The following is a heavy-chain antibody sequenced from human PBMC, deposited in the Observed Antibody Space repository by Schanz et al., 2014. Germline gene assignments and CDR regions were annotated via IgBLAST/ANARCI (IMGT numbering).Heavy chain of an antibody. CDR1: GFTFSSYS. CDR3: ARLDPYCRSGTCSRAFDF. J-gene: IGHJ4*02. CDR2: VSRSTPDI. D-gene: IGHD2-15*01. V-gene: IGHV3-21*06. Sequence: VQLVESWGGVVRPGGSLRLSCTASGFTFSSYSMNWVRQAPGKGLEWVSYVSRSTPDIYYADSVKGRFTISRDSSKNTLFLQMNSLRTEDTAVYYCARLDPYCRSGTCSRAFDFWGQGTLVTVSS.